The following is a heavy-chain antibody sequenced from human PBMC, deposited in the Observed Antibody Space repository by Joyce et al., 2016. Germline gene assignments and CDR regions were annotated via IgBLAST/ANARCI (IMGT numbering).Heavy chain of an antibody. V-gene: IGHV1-18*04. D-gene: IGHD3-10*02. CDR3: ARDVPPFDY. Sequence: QVQLVQSGPEVKKPGASVKVSCKASGYTFNKFDISWVRQAPGQGLEWMGWISAYNGKTYYPQKCQDRVTMATDTSTNTAYMELRSLRSDDTAVYYCARDVPPFDYWGQGTLVTVSS. CDR1: GYTFNKFD. CDR2: ISAYNGKT. J-gene: IGHJ4*02.